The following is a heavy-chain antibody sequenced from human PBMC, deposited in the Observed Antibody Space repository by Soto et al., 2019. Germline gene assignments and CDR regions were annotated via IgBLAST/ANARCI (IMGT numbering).Heavy chain of an antibody. CDR2: IDPSDSYT. Sequence: EVQLVQSGAEVKKPGESLRISCKASGYSFTNYCINWVRQMPGKGLEWMGKIDPSDSYTTYSPSFQGHVTISADRSINTAYLQWSSLKASDTAMYYCARHGSPYSSGWYYFDYWGQGTLVTVSS. CDR1: GYSFTNYC. J-gene: IGHJ4*02. CDR3: ARHGSPYSSGWYYFDY. D-gene: IGHD6-13*01. V-gene: IGHV5-10-1*01.